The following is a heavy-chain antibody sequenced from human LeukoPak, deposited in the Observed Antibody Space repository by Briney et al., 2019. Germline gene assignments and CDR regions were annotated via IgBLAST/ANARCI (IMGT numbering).Heavy chain of an antibody. CDR1: GFTFSNYA. D-gene: IGHD3-16*01. J-gene: IGHJ6*02. Sequence: PGGSLRLSCAASGFTFSNYAIHWVRQAPGKGLEWVSSISSTNYYIYYGDSVKGRFTISRDDTKSSLYLQMSNLRAEDTAVYFCARGGGLDVWGQGATVTVSS. V-gene: IGHV3-21*04. CDR3: ARGGGLDV. CDR2: ISSTNYYI.